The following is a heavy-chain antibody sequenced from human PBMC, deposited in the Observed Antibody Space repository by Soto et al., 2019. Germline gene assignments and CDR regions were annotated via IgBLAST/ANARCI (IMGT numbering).Heavy chain of an antibody. CDR2: INPNSGGT. CDR3: ARERMVRGVIIHYYYGMDV. D-gene: IGHD3-10*01. CDR1: GYTLAGYY. Sequence: GASVKVSCKASGYTLAGYYRHWVRQAPGQGLEWMGWINPNSGGTNYAQKFQGWVTMTRDTSISTAYMELSRLRSDDTAVYYCARERMVRGVIIHYYYGMDVWGQGTTVTVSS. J-gene: IGHJ6*02. V-gene: IGHV1-2*04.